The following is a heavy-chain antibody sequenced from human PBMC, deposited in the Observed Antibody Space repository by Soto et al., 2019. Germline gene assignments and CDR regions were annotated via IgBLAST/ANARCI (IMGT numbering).Heavy chain of an antibody. CDR3: ARGLKNYYGVDV. CDR2: IKGDGSTI. CDR1: GFSFSTYW. J-gene: IGHJ6*02. D-gene: IGHD2-21*01. Sequence: EVQLVESGGGLLQPGGSLRLSCAASGFSFSTYWMHWVRQAPGKGLVWVSRIKGDGSTITYADSVKGRFTISRDNAKNTLYLQMNSLGAEDTAVYYCARGLKNYYGVDVWGQGTTVTVSS. V-gene: IGHV3-74*01.